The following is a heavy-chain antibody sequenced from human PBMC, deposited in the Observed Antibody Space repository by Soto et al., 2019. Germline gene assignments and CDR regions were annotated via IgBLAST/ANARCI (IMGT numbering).Heavy chain of an antibody. D-gene: IGHD6-19*01. CDR2: ISGSGGST. V-gene: IGHV3-23*01. CDR1: GFTFSSYA. CDR3: EKDGYSSGWYLPSERNLGYCFDY. J-gene: IGHJ4*02. Sequence: EVQLLESGGGLVQPGGSLRLSCAASGFTFSSYAMSWVRQAPGKGLEWVSAISGSGGSTYYADSVKGRFTISRDNSKNTLYQQMNRLRAEHTGVYNCEKDGYSSGWYLPSERNLGYCFDYWGQGTLVTVSS.